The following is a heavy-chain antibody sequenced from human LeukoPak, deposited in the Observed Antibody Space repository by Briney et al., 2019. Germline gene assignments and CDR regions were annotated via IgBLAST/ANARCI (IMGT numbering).Heavy chain of an antibody. CDR2: TYYRSKWYY. D-gene: IGHD3-22*01. Sequence: SQTLSLTCAISGDSVSSNTAAWSWLRQSPSRGLEWLGRTYYRSKWYYQYAVSVRSRITISPDTSKNQFSLQLNSVTSEDTAVYFCARVKDYYDGSVYYFLDYWGQGTLVTVSS. CDR1: GDSVSSNTAA. CDR3: ARVKDYYDGSVYYFLDY. V-gene: IGHV6-1*01. J-gene: IGHJ4*02.